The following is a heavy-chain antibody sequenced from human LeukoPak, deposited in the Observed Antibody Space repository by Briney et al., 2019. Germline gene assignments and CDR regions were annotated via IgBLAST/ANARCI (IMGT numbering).Heavy chain of an antibody. J-gene: IGHJ5*02. CDR1: RGSISSYY. D-gene: IGHD3-22*01. CDR3: ARGRYYYDSGGYPYNWFDP. Sequence: SETLSLTYIVSRGSISSYYWSWIRQPPGKGLEWIGYIYHGGSTNYNPSLKSRVTISGDTSKNQFSLNLSSVTAADTAMYYCARGRYYYDSGGYPYNWFDPWGQGTLVTVSS. V-gene: IGHV4-59*13. CDR2: IYHGGST.